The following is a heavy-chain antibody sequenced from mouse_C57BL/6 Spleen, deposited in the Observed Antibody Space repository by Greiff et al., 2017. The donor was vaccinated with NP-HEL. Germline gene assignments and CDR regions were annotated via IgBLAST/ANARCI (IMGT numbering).Heavy chain of an antibody. J-gene: IGHJ1*03. Sequence: VQLKESVAELVRPGASVKLSCTASGFNIKNTYMHWVKQRPEQGLEWIGRIDPANGNTKYAPKFQGKATITADTSSNTAYLQLSSLTSEDTAIYYCAQGAYYSNFYGYFDVWGTGTTVTVSS. V-gene: IGHV14-3*01. CDR2: IDPANGNT. CDR3: AQGAYYSNFYGYFDV. D-gene: IGHD2-5*01. CDR1: GFNIKNTY.